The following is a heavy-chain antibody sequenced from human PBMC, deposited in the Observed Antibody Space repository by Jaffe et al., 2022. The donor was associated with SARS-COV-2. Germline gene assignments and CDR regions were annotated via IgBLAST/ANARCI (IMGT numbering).Heavy chain of an antibody. J-gene: IGHJ6*02. V-gene: IGHV3-23*01. CDR2: ISGSGGST. D-gene: IGHD2-15*01. CDR1: GFTFSSYA. Sequence: EVQLLESGGGLVQPGGSLRLSCAASGFTFSSYAMSWVRQAPGKGLEWVSAISGSGGSTYYADSVKGRFTISRDNSKNTLYLQMNSLRAEDTAVYYCAKYTCSGGSCYPGSAYYYYYGMDVWGQGTTVTVSS. CDR3: AKYTCSGGSCYPGSAYYYYYGMDV.